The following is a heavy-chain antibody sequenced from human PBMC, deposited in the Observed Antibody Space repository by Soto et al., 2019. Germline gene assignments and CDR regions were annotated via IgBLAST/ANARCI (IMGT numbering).Heavy chain of an antibody. V-gene: IGHV1-2*04. CDR1: GDSFNDYY. D-gene: IGHD1-26*01. J-gene: IGHJ6*03. Sequence: QVQLVQSGAEVRKPGASVTVSCRSSGDSFNDYYIHWVLQAPGQGFEWMGWINPNGGVTKYAQKFQGWVSMTRDTSIRTVYMQLSRLRSDDTAVYYCARERVGATATLDYYYFYMDVWGTGTTVTVSS. CDR2: INPNGGVT. CDR3: ARERVGATATLDYYYFYMDV.